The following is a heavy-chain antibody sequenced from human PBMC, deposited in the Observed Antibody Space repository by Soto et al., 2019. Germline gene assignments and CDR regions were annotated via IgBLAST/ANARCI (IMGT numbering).Heavy chain of an antibody. V-gene: IGHV3-7*03. CDR3: ARTGWPQSSYYFDY. D-gene: IGHD3-16*01. CDR2: INEDRSEK. CDR1: GFRFSLFW. Sequence: GGSLRLSCAASGFRFSLFWMSWVRQTPGKGLEWVANINEDRSEKFFADSVKGRFTISRDNAKNSLSLQMNSLTADDTAVYYCARTGWPQSSYYFDYWGQGTLVTVSS. J-gene: IGHJ4*02.